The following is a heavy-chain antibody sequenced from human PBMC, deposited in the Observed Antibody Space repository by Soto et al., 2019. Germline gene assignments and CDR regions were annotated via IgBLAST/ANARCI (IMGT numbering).Heavy chain of an antibody. V-gene: IGHV4-39*01. J-gene: IGHJ6*03. CDR2: IYYSGRT. CDR1: GGSIRRSSYY. Sequence: SETLSLTCTVSGGSIRRSSYYWGWIRQPPGMGLEWIGSIYYSGRTNYNPSLKIRVTVSVDTSKNQFSLRVSSVTAADTAVYYCARHVSGWGYYYYYMDVWGKGTTVTVSS. CDR3: ARHVSGWGYYYYYMDV. D-gene: IGHD6-19*01.